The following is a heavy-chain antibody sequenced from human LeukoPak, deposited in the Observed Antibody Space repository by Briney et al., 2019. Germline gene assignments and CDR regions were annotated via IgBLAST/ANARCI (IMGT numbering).Heavy chain of an antibody. CDR1: GFIFSDYY. V-gene: IGHV3-11*01. D-gene: IGHD3-10*01. Sequence: GGSLRLSCAASGFIFSDYYMSWIRQAPGKGLEWVSYISSSGSTKYYADSVKGRFTISRDNAKNSYLQMNSLKAEDTAVYYCARDGHAYGRGSPHYWGQGTLVTVSS. CDR2: ISSSGSTK. J-gene: IGHJ4*02. CDR3: ARDGHAYGRGSPHY.